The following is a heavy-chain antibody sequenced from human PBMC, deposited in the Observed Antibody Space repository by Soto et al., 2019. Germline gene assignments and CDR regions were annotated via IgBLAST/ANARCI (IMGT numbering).Heavy chain of an antibody. J-gene: IGHJ4*02. V-gene: IGHV1-18*01. Sequence: GASVKVSCKASGYTFTSYAISWVRHAPGQGLEWMGWISAYNGNTNYAQKLQGRVTMTTDTSTSTAYMELRSLRAEDTALYYCAKDIKQAPWIQLWFPSFDYWGQGTLVTVSS. CDR3: AKDIKQAPWIQLWFPSFDY. CDR2: ISAYNGNT. CDR1: GYTFTSYA. D-gene: IGHD5-18*01.